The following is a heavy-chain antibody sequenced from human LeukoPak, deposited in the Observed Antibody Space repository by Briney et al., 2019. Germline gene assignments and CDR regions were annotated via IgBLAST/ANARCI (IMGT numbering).Heavy chain of an antibody. V-gene: IGHV4-59*08. Sequence: SETLSLTCTVSGGSISSYYWSWIRQPPGKGLEWIGYIYYSGSTNYNPSLKSRVTISVDTSKNQFSLKLSSVTAADTAVYYCARHGGGSSSWYHYFDYWGQGTLVTVSS. J-gene: IGHJ4*02. D-gene: IGHD6-13*01. CDR1: GGSISSYY. CDR2: IYYSGST. CDR3: ARHGGGSSSWYHYFDY.